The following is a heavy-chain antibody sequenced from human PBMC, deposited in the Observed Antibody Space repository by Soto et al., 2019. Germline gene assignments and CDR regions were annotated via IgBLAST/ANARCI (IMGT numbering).Heavy chain of an antibody. J-gene: IGHJ4*02. V-gene: IGHV4-34*01. CDR3: ARRGRSSRYAPDY. D-gene: IGHD5-12*01. CDR2: TSHDGRT. CDR1: GGSFSDYY. Sequence: PSETLSLTCAVYGGSFSDYYWNWLRQPPGKGLECIGETSHDGRTDYNPSLRSRVTISIDTSKNQFSLKLTSVTAADTAVYYCARRGRSSRYAPDYSGRGTLVTVSS.